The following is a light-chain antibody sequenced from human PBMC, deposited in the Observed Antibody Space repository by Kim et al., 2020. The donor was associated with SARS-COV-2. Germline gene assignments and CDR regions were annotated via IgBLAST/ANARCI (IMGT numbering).Light chain of an antibody. V-gene: IGLV1-47*01. CDR3: AAWDGSLGV. Sequence: ELTQPPSASGTPGQRVTISCSGSSSNIGSNYVYWYQQLPGTAPKLLIYRNNQRPAGVPDRFSGSKSGTSASLAISGLRSEDEADYYCAAWDGSLGVFG. CDR2: RNN. CDR1: SSNIGSNY. J-gene: IGLJ3*02.